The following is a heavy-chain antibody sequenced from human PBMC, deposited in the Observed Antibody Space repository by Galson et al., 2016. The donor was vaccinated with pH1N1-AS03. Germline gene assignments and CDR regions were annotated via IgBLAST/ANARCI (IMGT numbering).Heavy chain of an antibody. Sequence: SLRLSCAASGFIFSNYAMSWVRQAPGKGLEWVSAITSRGSTYYADSVKGRFTISRDNSKNTLYLQMNRLRAEDTAVYYCAKDPIQYGDYVWYFDYWGQGTLVTVSS. V-gene: IGHV3-23*01. CDR3: AKDPIQYGDYVWYFDY. CDR2: ITSRGST. J-gene: IGHJ4*02. D-gene: IGHD4-17*01. CDR1: GFIFSNYA.